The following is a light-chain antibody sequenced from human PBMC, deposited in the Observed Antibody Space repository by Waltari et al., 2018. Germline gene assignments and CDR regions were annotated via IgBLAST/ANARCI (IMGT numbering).Light chain of an antibody. CDR1: SLRSYY. V-gene: IGLV3-19*01. Sequence: SSELTQDPAVSVALGQTVRITCQGDSLRSYYASWYQQKQGQAPVLVIYGKHNRPSGIPDRFSGSRSGNTASLTITVAQAEYEADYDCNSRDSSGNHKVVFGGGTKLTVL. J-gene: IGLJ2*01. CDR3: NSRDSSGNHKVV. CDR2: GKH.